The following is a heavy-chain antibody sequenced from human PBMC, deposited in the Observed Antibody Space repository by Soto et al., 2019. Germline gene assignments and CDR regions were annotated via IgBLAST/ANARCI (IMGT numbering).Heavy chain of an antibody. CDR3: ARGQNAVVVAALNWFDP. D-gene: IGHD2-15*01. Sequence: SETLSLTCTVSGGSISSSSYYWGWIRQPPGKGLEWIGSIYYSGSTYYNPSLKSRVTISVDTSKNQFSLKLNSVTAADTAVYYCARGQNAVVVAALNWFDPWGQGTLVTVS. V-gene: IGHV4-39*01. J-gene: IGHJ5*02. CDR2: IYYSGST. CDR1: GGSISSSSYY.